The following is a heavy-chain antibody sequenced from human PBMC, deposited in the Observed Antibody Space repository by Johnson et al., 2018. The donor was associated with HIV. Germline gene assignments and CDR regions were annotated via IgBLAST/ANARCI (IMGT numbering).Heavy chain of an antibody. Sequence: QVQLVESGGGVVQPGRSLRLACAASGLTFSSFGMHWVRQAPGKGLEWVAVISYDGSKKYYADSVKGRFTISRDNSKNTLYLQMNSLSAEDSAVFHCAKDRGRGYNYGWGAFDIWGQGTMVTVSS. J-gene: IGHJ3*02. CDR2: ISYDGSKK. CDR1: GLTFSSFG. CDR3: AKDRGRGYNYGWGAFDI. D-gene: IGHD5-18*01. V-gene: IGHV3-30*18.